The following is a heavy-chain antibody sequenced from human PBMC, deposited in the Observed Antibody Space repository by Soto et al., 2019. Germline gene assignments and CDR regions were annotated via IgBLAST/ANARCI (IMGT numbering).Heavy chain of an antibody. J-gene: IGHJ5*02. V-gene: IGHV4-34*01. D-gene: IGHD4-17*01. CDR1: GGRLTDYY. CDR3: ARNDYGDYALGFWFDP. CDR2: INDSGTT. Sequence: PXETLSLTCAVSGGRLTDYYWSWIRQAAGMRLEWIGEINDSGTTNYNPSLESRVTISVDSSKNQFSLKVHSVTAADTAVYYCARNDYGDYALGFWFDPWGQGTQVTVSS.